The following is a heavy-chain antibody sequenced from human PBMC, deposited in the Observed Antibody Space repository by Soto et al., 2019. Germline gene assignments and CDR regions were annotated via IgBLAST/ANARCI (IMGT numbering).Heavy chain of an antibody. CDR3: AKDQSNSNPLYYFDF. D-gene: IGHD3-22*01. V-gene: IGHV3-23*01. J-gene: IGHJ4*02. CDR1: GFTFSIYA. Sequence: TGGPLRLSCAASGFTFSIYAMTWVRQSPGKGLEWVSSMSRTGDNTYYADSVKGRFTISRDNSKNTLYLQMNSLRAEDTAIYYCAKDQSNSNPLYYFDFWGPGTLVTVSS. CDR2: MSRTGDNT.